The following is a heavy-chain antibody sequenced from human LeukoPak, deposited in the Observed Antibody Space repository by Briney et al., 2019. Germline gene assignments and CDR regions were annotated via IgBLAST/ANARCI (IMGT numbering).Heavy chain of an antibody. Sequence: GASVKVSCKASGYTFTGYYMHWVRQAPGQGLEWMEWINPNSGGTNYAQKFQGRVTMTRDTSISTAYMELSRLRSDDTAVYYCARVRVRGSYDIDYWGQGTLVTVSS. D-gene: IGHD1-26*01. CDR1: GYTFTGYY. CDR2: INPNSGGT. J-gene: IGHJ4*02. V-gene: IGHV1-2*02. CDR3: ARVRVRGSYDIDY.